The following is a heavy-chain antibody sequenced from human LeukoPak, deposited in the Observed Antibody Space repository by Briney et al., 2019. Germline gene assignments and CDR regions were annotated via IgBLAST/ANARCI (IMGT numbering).Heavy chain of an antibody. J-gene: IGHJ4*02. D-gene: IGHD3-10*01. Sequence: PGGSLRLFCAVSGFIFSHYTMTWVRQAPGKGLEWVSSINGSGDATLYADSVMGRFTISRDNAKNTVSLQMNNLRVEDTAVYYCAKSDCGSDGCKLLNYWGQGTLVTASS. V-gene: IGHV3-23*01. CDR2: INGSGDAT. CDR1: GFIFSHYT. CDR3: AKSDCGSDGCKLLNY.